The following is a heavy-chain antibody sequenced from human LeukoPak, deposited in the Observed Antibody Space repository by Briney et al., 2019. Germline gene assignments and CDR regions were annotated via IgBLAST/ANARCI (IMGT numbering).Heavy chain of an antibody. J-gene: IGHJ5*02. V-gene: IGHV4-59*01. D-gene: IGHD3-10*01. Sequence: SETLSLTCTVSGGSISSYYWSWIRQPPGKGLEWIGYIYYSGSTNYNPSLKSRVTISADTSKNQFSLKLSSVTAADTAVYYCARYYYGSGSYENWFDPWGQGTLVTVSS. CDR2: IYYSGST. CDR1: GGSISSYY. CDR3: ARYYYGSGSYENWFDP.